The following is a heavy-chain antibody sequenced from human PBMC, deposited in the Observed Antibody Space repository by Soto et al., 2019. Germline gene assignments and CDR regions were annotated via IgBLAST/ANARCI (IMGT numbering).Heavy chain of an antibody. D-gene: IGHD2-2*02. Sequence: ASVKVSCKASGYTFTSYGISWVRQAPGQGLEWMGWISAYNGNTNYAQKLQGRVTMTTDTSTSTAYMELRSLRSDDTAVYYCARGDCSSTSCYIPGAFDIWGKGTMVTVSS. CDR2: ISAYNGNT. J-gene: IGHJ3*02. CDR1: GYTFTSYG. V-gene: IGHV1-18*01. CDR3: ARGDCSSTSCYIPGAFDI.